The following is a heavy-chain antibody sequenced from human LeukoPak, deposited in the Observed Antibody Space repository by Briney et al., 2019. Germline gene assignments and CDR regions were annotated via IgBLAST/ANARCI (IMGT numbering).Heavy chain of an antibody. CDR1: GYTFTSYD. V-gene: IGHV1-8*01. D-gene: IGHD6-13*01. CDR2: MNPNSGNT. Sequence: ASVKVSCKASGYTFTSYDINWVRQATGQGLEWMGWMNPNSGNTGYAQKFQGRVTMTRNTSISTAYMELSSLRSEDTAVYYCARGDDSSSWYGGPFFDYWGQGTLVTVSS. CDR3: ARGDDSSSWYGGPFFDY. J-gene: IGHJ4*02.